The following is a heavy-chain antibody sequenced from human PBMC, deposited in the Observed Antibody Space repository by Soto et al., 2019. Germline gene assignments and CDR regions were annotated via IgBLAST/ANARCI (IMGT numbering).Heavy chain of an antibody. CDR3: TRHLDIGHRGYAESHV. D-gene: IGHD5-12*01. V-gene: IGHV4-59*01. CDR2: VYFSGST. J-gene: IGHJ6*02. CDR1: GGSISSYY. Sequence: SETLSLTCTISGGSISSYYWSWIRQTPGKGLEWIGYVYFSGSTNYNPSLKSRVLISIDTSRNQFSLKLNSVTAADTAVYYCTRHLDIGHRGYAESHVWGQGKRVTVTS.